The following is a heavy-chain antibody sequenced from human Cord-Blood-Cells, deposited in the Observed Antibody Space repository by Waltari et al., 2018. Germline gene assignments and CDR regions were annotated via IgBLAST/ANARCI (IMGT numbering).Heavy chain of an antibody. J-gene: IGHJ3*02. CDR2: IYHSGST. V-gene: IGHV4-38-2*01. CDR1: GYSISSGYY. CDR3: ATRQDAFDI. Sequence: QVQLQESGPGLVKPSETLSLTCAVSGYSISSGYYWGWIRQPPGKGLEGIGSIYHSGSTYYTPSLKSRVTISVDTSKNQFSLKLSAVTAADTAVYYCATRQDAFDIWGQGTMVTVSS.